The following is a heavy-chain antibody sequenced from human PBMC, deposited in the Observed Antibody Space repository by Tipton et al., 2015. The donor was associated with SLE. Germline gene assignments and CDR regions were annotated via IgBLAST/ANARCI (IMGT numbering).Heavy chain of an antibody. J-gene: IGHJ6*03. D-gene: IGHD3-16*01. V-gene: IGHV4-39*07. CDR3: ARGRPGATQAWGGYFYYMDV. CDR1: GGSMSSSDCY. CDR2: RCYTGST. Sequence: TLSLTCTVSGGSMSSSDCYWGWVRQSPGRGLEWIGSRCYTGSTYYNPSLESRVTMSVDASKNQFSLKLSSVTAADTAVYFCARGRPGATQAWGGYFYYMDVWGKGTTVTVSS.